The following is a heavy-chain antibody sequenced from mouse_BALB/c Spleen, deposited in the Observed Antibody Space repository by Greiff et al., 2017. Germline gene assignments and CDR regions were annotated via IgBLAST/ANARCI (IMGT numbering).Heavy chain of an antibody. CDR1: GFTFSSYA. J-gene: IGHJ4*01. Sequence: DVMLVESGGGLVKPGGSLKLSCAASGFTFSSYAMSWVRQTPEKRLEWVASISSGGSTYYPDSVKGRFTISRDNARNILYLQMSSLRSEDTAMYYCAREGAPYAMDYWGQGTSVTVSS. CDR3: AREGAPYAMDY. V-gene: IGHV5-6-5*01. CDR2: ISSGGST.